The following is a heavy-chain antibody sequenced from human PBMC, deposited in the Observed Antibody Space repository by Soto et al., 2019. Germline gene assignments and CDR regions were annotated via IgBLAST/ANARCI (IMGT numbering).Heavy chain of an antibody. D-gene: IGHD5-18*01. CDR3: ARDTGSLNAFDI. Sequence: SETLSLTCTVAGGSVSSGSYYWTWIRQPPGKGLEWIGSIYYSGSTYYNPSLKSRVTISVDTSKNQFSLKLSSVTAADTAVYYCARDTGSLNAFDIWGQGTMVTVSS. CDR2: IYYSGST. J-gene: IGHJ3*02. V-gene: IGHV4-39*01. CDR1: GGSVSSGSYY.